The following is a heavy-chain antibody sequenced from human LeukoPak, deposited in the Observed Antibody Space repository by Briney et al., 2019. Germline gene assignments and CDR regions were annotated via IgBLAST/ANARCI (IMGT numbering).Heavy chain of an antibody. CDR2: IYYSGST. D-gene: IGHD3-3*01. V-gene: IGHV4-39*01. J-gene: IGHJ5*02. CDR1: GGSISSSSYY. Sequence: PSETLSLTCTVSGGSISSSSYYWGWIRQPPGKGLEWIGSIYYSGSTYYNPSLNSRVTISVDTSKNQFSLKLSSVTAADTAVYYCARHVEVRSGYYFWFDPWGQGTLVTVSS. CDR3: ARHVEVRSGYYFWFDP.